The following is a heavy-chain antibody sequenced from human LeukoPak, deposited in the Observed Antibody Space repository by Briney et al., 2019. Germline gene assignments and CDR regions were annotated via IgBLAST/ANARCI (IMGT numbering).Heavy chain of an antibody. V-gene: IGHV1-18*01. D-gene: IGHD3-22*01. J-gene: IGHJ4*02. Sequence: ASVKVSCKASCYTFSNYDITWVRQAPGQGLQWLGWISAYNGDTNYAQKLQGRVTMTTDTSTGTAYMELRSLRSDDTAVYYCARHYYDSGGYNSAFDYWGQGTLVTVSS. CDR3: ARHYYDSGGYNSAFDY. CDR2: ISAYNGDT. CDR1: CYTFSNYD.